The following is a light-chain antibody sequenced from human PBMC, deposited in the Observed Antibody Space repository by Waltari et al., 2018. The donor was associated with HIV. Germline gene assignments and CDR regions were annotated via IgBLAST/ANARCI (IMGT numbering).Light chain of an antibody. CDR3: ATWDDSLNAWV. CDR1: SSNIGRNT. Sequence: QSVLNQSPSASGTPGPRVIISCSGSSSNIGRNTVNWYQQFPGTAPKLLIYSYGQRPSGVPERFSGSKSATSASLAISGLRSEDEADYYCATWDDSLNAWVFGGGTKLTVL. CDR2: SYG. V-gene: IGLV1-44*01. J-gene: IGLJ3*02.